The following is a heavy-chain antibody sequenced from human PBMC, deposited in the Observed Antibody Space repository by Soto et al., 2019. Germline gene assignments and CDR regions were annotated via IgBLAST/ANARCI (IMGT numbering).Heavy chain of an antibody. Sequence: PGGSLRLSCAASGFSFNTYGMSWVRQAPGKGLEWVSTISAGGGTYYADSVKGRFTISRDNSKNTLYLQTNSLRAEDTAVYYCAKRACRGTGCKGAFDIWGQGTMVTVSS. CDR2: ISAGGGT. V-gene: IGHV3-23*01. CDR3: AKRACRGTGCKGAFDI. D-gene: IGHD2-2*01. CDR1: GFSFNTYG. J-gene: IGHJ3*02.